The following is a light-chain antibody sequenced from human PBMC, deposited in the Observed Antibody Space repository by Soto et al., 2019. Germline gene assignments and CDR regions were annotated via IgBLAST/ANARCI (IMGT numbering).Light chain of an antibody. CDR1: QGIRNY. CDR2: AAS. J-gene: IGKJ3*01. Sequence: DIQMTQSPSSLSASVGDRVTITCRASQGIRNYLAWYQQKPGKVPKLLIYAASTLQSGVPSRFSGSGSGTDFTLTISSLQPEDVATYYCQTYNNPPFTFGPGTKVDLK. V-gene: IGKV1-27*01. CDR3: QTYNNPPFT.